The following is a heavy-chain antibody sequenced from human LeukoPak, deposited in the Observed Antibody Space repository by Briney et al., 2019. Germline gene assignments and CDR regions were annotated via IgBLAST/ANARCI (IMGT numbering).Heavy chain of an antibody. CDR2: ISSSGSTI. J-gene: IGHJ4*02. D-gene: IGHD3-22*01. Sequence: GGSLRLSCAASGFTFSDYYMSWIRQAPGKGLEWVSYISSSGSTIYYADSVKGRLTISRDNAKNSLYLQMNSLRAEDTAVYYCASREGYYYDSSGYLNYWGQGTLVTVSS. CDR1: GFTFSDYY. CDR3: ASREGYYYDSSGYLNY. V-gene: IGHV3-11*01.